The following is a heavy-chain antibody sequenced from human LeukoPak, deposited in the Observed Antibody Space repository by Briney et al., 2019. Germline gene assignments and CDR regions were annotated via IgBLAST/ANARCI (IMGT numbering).Heavy chain of an antibody. V-gene: IGHV4-30-2*01. CDR3: ARGVTMIVVVIHDWYFDL. CDR2: IYHSGST. D-gene: IGHD3-22*01. CDR1: GGSISSGGYS. J-gene: IGHJ2*01. Sequence: KPSETLSLTCAVSGGSISSGGYSWSWIRQPPGKGLEWIGYIYHSGSTYYNPSLKSRVTISVDTSKNQFSLKLTSVTAADTAVYYCARGVTMIVVVIHDWYFDLWGRGTLVTVSS.